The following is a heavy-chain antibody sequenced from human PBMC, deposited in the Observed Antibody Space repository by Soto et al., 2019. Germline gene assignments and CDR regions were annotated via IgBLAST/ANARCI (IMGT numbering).Heavy chain of an antibody. CDR3: VRRVSGNYDY. D-gene: IGHD1-7*01. V-gene: IGHV3-64*01. Sequence: EVQLADSEGGMVQPGVSLTLSCVASGFTFSSYDMHWVLQAPGKGLAYVSSISSNRGTTYYGNSVKGRFTNSRDNCKNTLYLQMGSLRAEDMAVYYCVRRVSGNYDYWGQGILVTGSS. CDR1: GFTFSSYD. J-gene: IGHJ4*02. CDR2: ISSNRGTT.